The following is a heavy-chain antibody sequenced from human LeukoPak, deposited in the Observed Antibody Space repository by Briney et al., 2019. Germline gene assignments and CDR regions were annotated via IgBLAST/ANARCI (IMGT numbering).Heavy chain of an antibody. D-gene: IGHD6-19*01. Sequence: SETLSLTCAVYGGSFSGYYWSWIRQPPGKGLEWIGEINHSGSTNYNPSLKSRVTISAGTSKNQFSLKLSSVTAAGTAVYYCARGRIAVAGTLVDYWGQGTLVTVSS. CDR3: ARGRIAVAGTLVDY. V-gene: IGHV4-34*01. CDR2: INHSGST. J-gene: IGHJ4*02. CDR1: GGSFSGYY.